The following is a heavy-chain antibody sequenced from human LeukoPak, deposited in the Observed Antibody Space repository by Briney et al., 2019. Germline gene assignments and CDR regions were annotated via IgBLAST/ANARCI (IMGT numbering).Heavy chain of an antibody. J-gene: IGHJ5*02. Sequence: PSETLSLTCTVSGGSISSSSYYRGWIRQPPGKGLEWIGSIYYSGSTYYNPSLKSRVTVSLDTAKNQYSLQLSSVSAADTAIYYCARGHTGQNWFDPWGQGTLVTVSS. V-gene: IGHV4-39*07. CDR2: IYYSGST. D-gene: IGHD2-8*02. CDR3: ARGHTGQNWFDP. CDR1: GGSISSSSYY.